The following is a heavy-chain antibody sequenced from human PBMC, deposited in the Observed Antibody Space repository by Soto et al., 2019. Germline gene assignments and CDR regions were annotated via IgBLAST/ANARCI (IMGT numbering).Heavy chain of an antibody. D-gene: IGHD3-22*01. J-gene: IGHJ4*02. V-gene: IGHV3-30*18. CDR3: AKDVYYYDSSGSLNFDY. Sequence: PGGSLRLSCAASGFTFSSYGMHWVRQAPGKGLEWVAVISYDGSNKYYADSVKGRFTISRDNSKNTLYLQMNSLRAEDTAVYYCAKDVYYYDSSGSLNFDYWGQGTLVTVSS. CDR1: GFTFSSYG. CDR2: ISYDGSNK.